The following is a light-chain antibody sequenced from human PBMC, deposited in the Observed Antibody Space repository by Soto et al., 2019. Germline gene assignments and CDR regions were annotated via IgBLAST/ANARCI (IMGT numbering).Light chain of an antibody. V-gene: IGKV1-5*01. CDR1: QSISSW. Sequence: DIQMTHSPSTLSASVVDIVTITCRASQSISSWLAWYQQKPGKAPKLLIYDASSLESGVPSRFSGSGSGTEITLTISSLQPDDFATYYCQQYNSYSPWTFGQGTKVDIK. J-gene: IGKJ1*01. CDR3: QQYNSYSPWT. CDR2: DAS.